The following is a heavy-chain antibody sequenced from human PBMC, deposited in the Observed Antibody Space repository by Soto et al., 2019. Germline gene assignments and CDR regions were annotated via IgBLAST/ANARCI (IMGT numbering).Heavy chain of an antibody. D-gene: IGHD2-2*01. J-gene: IGHJ5*02. CDR1: GGSISSGGYS. V-gene: IGHV4-30-2*01. CDR2: IYHSGST. Sequence: SETLSLTCAVSGGSISSGGYSWSWIRQPPGKGLEWIGYIYHSGSTYYNPSLKSRVTISVDRSKNQFSLKLSSVTAADTAVYYCARGSAAISYDWFDPWGQGTLVTVSS. CDR3: ARGSAAISYDWFDP.